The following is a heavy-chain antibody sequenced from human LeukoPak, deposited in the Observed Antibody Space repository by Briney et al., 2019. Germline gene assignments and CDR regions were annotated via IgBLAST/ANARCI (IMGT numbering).Heavy chain of an antibody. D-gene: IGHD2-15*01. V-gene: IGHV4-34*01. J-gene: IGHJ5*02. CDR3: ARGRAKDIVVVVAARKGLYNWFDP. CDR2: INHSGST. CDR1: GGSFSGYY. Sequence: SETLSLPCAVYGGSFSGYYWSWIRQPPGKGLEWIGEINHSGSTNYNPSLKSRVTISVDTSKNQFSLKLSSVTAADTAVYYCARGRAKDIVVVVAARKGLYNWFDPWGQGTLVTVSS.